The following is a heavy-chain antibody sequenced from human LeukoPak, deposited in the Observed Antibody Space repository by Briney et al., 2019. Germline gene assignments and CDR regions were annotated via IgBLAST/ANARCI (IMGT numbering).Heavy chain of an antibody. CDR2: IIPIFGTA. D-gene: IGHD1-20*01. CDR1: GGXFSSYA. CDR3: ASTDNWNDYFDY. V-gene: IGHV1-69*13. J-gene: IGHJ4*02. Sequence: SVKVSCKASGGXFSSYAISWVRQAPGQGLEWMGGIIPIFGTANYAQKFQGRVTITADESTSTAYMELSSLRSEDTAVYYCASTDNWNDYFDYWGQGTLVTVSS.